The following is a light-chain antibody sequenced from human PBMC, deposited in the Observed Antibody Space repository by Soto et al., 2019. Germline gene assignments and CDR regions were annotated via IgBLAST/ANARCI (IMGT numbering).Light chain of an antibody. J-gene: IGLJ2*01. CDR2: DVT. V-gene: IGLV2-14*01. CDR1: SIDVGGYNY. Sequence: QSALTQPASVSGSPGQSITISCTGTSIDVGGYNYVSWCQQHPGKAPKLMIYDVTNRPSGVSNRFSGSKSGNTASLTISGLQAEDEADYYCSSYRSSSTFVVFGGGTQLTVL. CDR3: SSYRSSSTFVV.